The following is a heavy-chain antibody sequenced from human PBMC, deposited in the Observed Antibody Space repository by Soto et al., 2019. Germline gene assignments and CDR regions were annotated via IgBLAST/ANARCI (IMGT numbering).Heavy chain of an antibody. CDR3: AHRVLRTVFGVVTTTAIYFDF. Sequence: QITLNESGPTVVRPTETLTLTCSFSGFSLTTSGVGVGWIRQSPGKAPEWLALIYWDDDKRYSASLKSRLTLTKDTSKNQVVLTVSDLDPTDTATYYCAHRVLRTVFGVVTTTAIYFDFWGQGTPVAVSS. CDR2: IYWDDDK. J-gene: IGHJ4*02. D-gene: IGHD3-3*01. V-gene: IGHV2-5*02. CDR1: GFSLTTSGVG.